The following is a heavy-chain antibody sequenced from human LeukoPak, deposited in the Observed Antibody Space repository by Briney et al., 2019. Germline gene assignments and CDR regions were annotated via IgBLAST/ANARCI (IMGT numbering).Heavy chain of an antibody. D-gene: IGHD1-1*01. CDR3: ARQAWNDPEAESYFDY. CDR2: INHSGST. CDR1: GGSFSGYY. J-gene: IGHJ4*02. Sequence: SETLSLTCAVYGGSFSGYYWSWIRQPPGKGLEWIGEINHSGSTNYNPSLKSRVTISVDTSKNQFSLKLSSVTAADTAVYYCARQAWNDPEAESYFDYWGQGTLVTVSS. V-gene: IGHV4-34*01.